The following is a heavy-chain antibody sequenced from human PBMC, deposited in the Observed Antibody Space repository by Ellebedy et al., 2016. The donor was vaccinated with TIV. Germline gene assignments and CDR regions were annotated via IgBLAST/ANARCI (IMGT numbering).Heavy chain of an antibody. Sequence: GESLKISCAASGFTFSSYAMHWVRQTPGKGLQWVSSISGNLQFVNYTDSVKGRFTISRDNAKNSLYLQMNSLRAEDTAVYYCARDSGGLPWSPHSGFYFDHWGQGALVTVSS. V-gene: IGHV3-21*01. CDR3: ARDSGGLPWSPHSGFYFDH. CDR2: ISGNLQFV. CDR1: GFTFSSYA. D-gene: IGHD4-23*01. J-gene: IGHJ4*02.